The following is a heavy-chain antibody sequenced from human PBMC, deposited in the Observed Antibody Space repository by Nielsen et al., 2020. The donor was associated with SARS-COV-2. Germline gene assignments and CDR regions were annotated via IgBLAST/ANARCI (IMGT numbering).Heavy chain of an antibody. J-gene: IGHJ5*02. CDR3: ARGRGLRYFDWLLHPNWFDP. Sequence: SDTLSLTCAVYGGSFSGYYWSWIRQPPGKGLEWIGEINHSGSTNYNPSLTSRFTISVDTSKNQFSLKLSSVTAADTAVYYCARGRGLRYFDWLLHPNWFDPWGQGTLVTVSS. V-gene: IGHV4-34*01. CDR1: GGSFSGYY. CDR2: INHSGST. D-gene: IGHD3-9*01.